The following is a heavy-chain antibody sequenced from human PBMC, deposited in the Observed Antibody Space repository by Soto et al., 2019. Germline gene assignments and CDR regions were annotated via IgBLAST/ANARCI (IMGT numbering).Heavy chain of an antibody. Sequence: QVQLVESGGGLVKPGGSLRLSCAASGFTFSDYYMSWIRQAPGKGLEWVSYISSSSSYTNYADSVKGRFTISRDNAKNALYLQMNSLRAEDTEVYYCARDPRGLVLNWFDPWGKGTLVTVSS. D-gene: IGHD6-19*01. V-gene: IGHV3-11*05. CDR1: GFTFSDYY. CDR3: ARDPRGLVLNWFDP. J-gene: IGHJ5*02. CDR2: ISSSSSYT.